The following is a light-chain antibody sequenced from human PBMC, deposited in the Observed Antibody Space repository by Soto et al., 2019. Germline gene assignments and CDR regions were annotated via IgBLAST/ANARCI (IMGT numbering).Light chain of an antibody. V-gene: IGKV1D-16*01. J-gene: IGKJ1*01. Sequence: DIQMTQSPSSVSASVGDRFTITCRASQGISSWLAWYQQKPGKAPNLLIYAASSLHSGVPSRLRGSGYGTDLTITISSMKTDDFETYYCQQYNSYSPTFGHGTKVDIK. CDR2: AAS. CDR1: QGISSW. CDR3: QQYNSYSPT.